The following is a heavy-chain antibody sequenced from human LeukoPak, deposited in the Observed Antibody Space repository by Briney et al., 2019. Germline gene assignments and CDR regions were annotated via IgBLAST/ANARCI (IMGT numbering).Heavy chain of an antibody. V-gene: IGHV3-30*01. Sequence: GRSLSLSCAASGFTFSIYAIHWVRQAPGKGLEWITTISYDGSHEYYADSVKGRFTISRDNSKNTLYLQMNSLRPEDTAVYYCARDRGKISGHIDYWGQGTLVTVSS. J-gene: IGHJ4*02. D-gene: IGHD1-26*01. CDR2: ISYDGSHE. CDR3: ARDRGKISGHIDY. CDR1: GFTFSIYA.